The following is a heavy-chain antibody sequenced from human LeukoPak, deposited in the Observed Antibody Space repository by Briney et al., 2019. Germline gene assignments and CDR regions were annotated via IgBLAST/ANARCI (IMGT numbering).Heavy chain of an antibody. CDR2: ISSSGSTI. CDR1: GFTFSSYW. J-gene: IGHJ4*02. CDR3: ARGGVVVPAAVYYFDY. V-gene: IGHV3-48*04. Sequence: GGSLRLSCAASGFTFSSYWMSWVRQAPGKGLEWVSYISSSGSTIYYADSVKGRFTISRDNAKNSLYLQMNSLRAEDTAVYYCARGGVVVPAAVYYFDYWGQGTLVTVSS. D-gene: IGHD2-2*01.